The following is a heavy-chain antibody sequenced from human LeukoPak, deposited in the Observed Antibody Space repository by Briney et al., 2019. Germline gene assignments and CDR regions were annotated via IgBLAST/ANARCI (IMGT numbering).Heavy chain of an antibody. CDR2: IYYSGTT. CDR3: ARVDFDRSYY. V-gene: IGHV4-39*01. J-gene: IGHJ4*02. CDR1: GGSSGSSNYY. D-gene: IGHD3-9*01. Sequence: PSETLSLTCAVSGGSSGSSNYYWDWIRQPPGKGLEWIGSIYYSGTTYYNPSLKSRVTVSMDTSKKQFSLKVSSVTAADTAVYYCARVDFDRSYYWDQGILVTVSS.